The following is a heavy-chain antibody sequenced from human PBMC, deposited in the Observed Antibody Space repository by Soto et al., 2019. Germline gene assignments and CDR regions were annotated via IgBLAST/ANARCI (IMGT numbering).Heavy chain of an antibody. Sequence: QPGGSLRLSCAASGFTFSNYWMHWVRQVPGKGLVWVSHIDSDGNHTTYAHSVKGRFTISRDNAKNSLLQMNSLRAEDTAVYYCARDHHRYSGYDYVDYWGQGTLVTVSS. CDR3: ARDHHRYSGYDYVDY. CDR1: GFTFSNYW. V-gene: IGHV3-74*01. CDR2: IDSDGNHT. J-gene: IGHJ4*02. D-gene: IGHD5-12*01.